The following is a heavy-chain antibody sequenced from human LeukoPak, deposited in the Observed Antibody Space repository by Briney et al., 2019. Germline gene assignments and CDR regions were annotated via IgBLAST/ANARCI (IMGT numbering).Heavy chain of an antibody. CDR2: IKQEGSEK. CDR1: GFTFSSYW. Sequence: GGSLRLSCAASGFTFSSYWMSWVRQAPGKGLEWVANIKQEGSEKYYVDSVKGRFTISRDNAKNSLYLQMNSLRAEDTAVYYCAREGGYSYGYVRPYFDYWGQGTLVTVSS. D-gene: IGHD5-18*01. J-gene: IGHJ4*02. CDR3: AREGGYSYGYVRPYFDY. V-gene: IGHV3-7*01.